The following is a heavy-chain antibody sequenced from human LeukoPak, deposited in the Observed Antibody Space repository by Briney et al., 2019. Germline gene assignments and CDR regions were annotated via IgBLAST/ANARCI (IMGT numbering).Heavy chain of an antibody. CDR1: GFTFSSYV. CDR2: ISADGSEK. J-gene: IGHJ4*02. Sequence: SGRSLRLSCAASGFTFSSYVMHWVRQAPGEGLQWVAVISADGSEKYYADSAKGRFTISRDNSKNQVYLQMNRLRAEDTAVYYCAKGVRGVIAYYFDYWGQGTLVTVSS. CDR3: AKGVRGVIAYYFDY. D-gene: IGHD3-10*01. V-gene: IGHV3-30*18.